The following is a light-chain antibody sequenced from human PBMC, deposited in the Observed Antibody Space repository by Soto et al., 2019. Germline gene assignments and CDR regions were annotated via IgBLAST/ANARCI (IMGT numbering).Light chain of an antibody. Sequence: APPAPLSWAPGQSVTLSCTGTTSYVGRYNHVSWYQQHPGKAPKLIIYDVSNRPSGVSNRFSGSKSGNTASLTISGLQAEDEADYYCNSYTSSSTYVFGTGTKVTVL. CDR2: DVS. CDR3: NSYTSSSTYV. J-gene: IGLJ1*01. CDR1: TSYVGRYNH. V-gene: IGLV2-14*01.